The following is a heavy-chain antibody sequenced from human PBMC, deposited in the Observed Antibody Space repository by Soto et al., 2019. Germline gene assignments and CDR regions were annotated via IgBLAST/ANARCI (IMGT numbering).Heavy chain of an antibody. CDR2: INPGDSET. CDR1: GYSFTSYW. V-gene: IGHV5-51*01. J-gene: IGHJ4*01. CDR3: ARRYHYYDNTHLDF. Sequence: GESLKISCKGSGYSFTSYWIGWVRQRPGKGLEWMGIINPGDSETRYSPSFQGQVTISVNNSISTVYLQWSLKASDTAIYYCARRYHYYDNTHLDFWGHGTLVTVSS. D-gene: IGHD3-22*01.